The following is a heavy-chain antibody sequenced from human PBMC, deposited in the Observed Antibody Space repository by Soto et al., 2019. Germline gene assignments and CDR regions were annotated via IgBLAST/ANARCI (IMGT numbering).Heavy chain of an antibody. CDR1: GFTFSRYS. D-gene: IGHD1-1*01. V-gene: IGHV3-48*02. J-gene: IGHJ4*02. CDR3: AREGIWNVDY. CDR2: ISSSSSTI. Sequence: PGGSLRLSCAASGFTFSRYSMNWVRQAPGKGLEWVSYISSSSSTIYYADSVKRRFTISRDNGKNSLYLQMNSLRDEYTAVYYCAREGIWNVDYWSQGTLVTVYS.